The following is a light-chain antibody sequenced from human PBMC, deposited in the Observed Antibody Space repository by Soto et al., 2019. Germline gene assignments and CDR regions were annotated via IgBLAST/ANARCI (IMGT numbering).Light chain of an antibody. Sequence: QSALTQPASVSGSPGQSITISCTGTSSDVGGYNYVSWYQHHPGKAPKLIIYDVIKRPSGISNRFSGSKYGNTASLTITGLQAEDEAEYSCTSYTSSSTVIFGGGTKVTVL. V-gene: IGLV2-14*03. CDR1: SSDVGGYNY. CDR3: TSYTSSSTVI. J-gene: IGLJ2*01. CDR2: DVI.